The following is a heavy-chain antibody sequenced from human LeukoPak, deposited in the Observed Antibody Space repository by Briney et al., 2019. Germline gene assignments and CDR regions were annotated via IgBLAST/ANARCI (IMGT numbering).Heavy chain of an antibody. V-gene: IGHV4-4*07. D-gene: IGHD2-2*01. CDR2: IYSTGST. Sequence: SETLSLTCTVSGGSISTYYWSWIRQPAGKGLERIGRIYSTGSTIYNPSLESRVTMSVDTSRNQFSLNLTSVTAADTAVYYCARDRGYCSGTTCYPRFDPWGQGTLVTVSS. CDR1: GGSISTYY. J-gene: IGHJ5*02. CDR3: ARDRGYCSGTTCYPRFDP.